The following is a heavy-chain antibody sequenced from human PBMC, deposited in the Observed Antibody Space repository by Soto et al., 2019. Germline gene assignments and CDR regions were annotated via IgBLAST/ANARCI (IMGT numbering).Heavy chain of an antibody. CDR2: IYHSGSP. CDR3: ARAHYGDYGYGMDV. D-gene: IGHD4-17*01. V-gene: IGHV4-30-2*01. CDR1: GGSIISGGYS. J-gene: IGHJ6*02. Sequence: PSETLSLTCAFSGGSIISGGYSLSWIRQPPGKGLEWIGYIYHSGSPYYNPSLKSRVTISVDRSKNQFSLKLSSVTAADTAVYYCARAHYGDYGYGMDVWGQGTTVTVSS.